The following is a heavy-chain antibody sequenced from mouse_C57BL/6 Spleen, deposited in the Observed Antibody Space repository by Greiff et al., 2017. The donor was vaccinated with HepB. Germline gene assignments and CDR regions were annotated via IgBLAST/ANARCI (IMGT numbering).Heavy chain of an antibody. CDR2: INPSNGGT. CDR3: ARDHYDYPWYFDV. Sequence: QVQLQQPGTELVKPGASVKLSCKASGYTFTSYWMHWVKQRPGQGLEWIGNINPSNGGTNYNEKFKSKATLTVDKSSSTAYMQLSSLTSEDSAVYDCARDHYDYPWYFDVWGTGTTVTVSS. CDR1: GYTFTSYW. V-gene: IGHV1-53*01. J-gene: IGHJ1*03. D-gene: IGHD2-4*01.